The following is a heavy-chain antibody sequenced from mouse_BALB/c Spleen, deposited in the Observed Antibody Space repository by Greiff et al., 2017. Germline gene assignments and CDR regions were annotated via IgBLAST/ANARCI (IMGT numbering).Heavy chain of an antibody. CDR1: GFTFSSYG. D-gene: IGHD2-1*01. Sequence: VQLKESGGDLVKPGGSLKLSCAASGFTFSSYGMSWVRQTPDKRLEWVATISSGGSYTYYPDSVKGRFTISRDNAKNTLYLQMSSLKSEDTAMYYCARHVTAYAMDYWGQGTSVTVSS. CDR2: ISSGGSYT. J-gene: IGHJ4*01. CDR3: ARHVTAYAMDY. V-gene: IGHV5-6*01.